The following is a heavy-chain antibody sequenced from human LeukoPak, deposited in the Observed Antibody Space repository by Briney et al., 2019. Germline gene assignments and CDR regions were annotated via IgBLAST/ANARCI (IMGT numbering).Heavy chain of an antibody. CDR3: ARGPYMVRGVTSEKYYFDY. D-gene: IGHD3-10*01. CDR2: INPSGGST. CDR1: GYTFTSYY. J-gene: IGHJ4*02. V-gene: IGHV1-46*01. Sequence: ASVKVSCKASGYTFTSYYMHWVRQAPGQGLEWMGIINPSGGSTSYAQKFQGRVTMTRDMSTSTVYMELSSLRSDDTAVYYCARGPYMVRGVTSEKYYFDYWGQGTLVTVSS.